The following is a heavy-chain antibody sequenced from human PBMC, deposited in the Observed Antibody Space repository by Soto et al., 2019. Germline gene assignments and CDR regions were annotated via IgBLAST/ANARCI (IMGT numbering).Heavy chain of an antibody. CDR3: ATIPARHWLDP. CDR1: GYSISSGYY. Sequence: SETLSLTCAVSGYSISSGYYWGWIRQPPGKGLEWIGSIYHSGSTYYNPSLKSRVTISVDTSKNQFSLKLSSVTAADTAVYYCATIPARHWLDPWGQGTLVTVSS. D-gene: IGHD2-2*02. CDR2: IYHSGST. J-gene: IGHJ5*02. V-gene: IGHV4-38-2*01.